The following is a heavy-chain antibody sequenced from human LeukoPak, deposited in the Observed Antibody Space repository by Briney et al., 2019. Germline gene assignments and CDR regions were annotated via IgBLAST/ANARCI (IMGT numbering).Heavy chain of an antibody. CDR1: GGTFSSYA. Sequence: GASVKVSCKASGGTFSSYAISWVRQAPGQGLEWMGGIIPIFGTANYAQKFQGRVTITADESTSTAYMELSSLRSEDTAVYYCASGFCSSTSCYSSGKSWFDPWGRGTLVTVSS. V-gene: IGHV1-69*13. CDR2: IIPIFGTA. CDR3: ASGFCSSTSCYSSGKSWFDP. J-gene: IGHJ5*02. D-gene: IGHD2-2*01.